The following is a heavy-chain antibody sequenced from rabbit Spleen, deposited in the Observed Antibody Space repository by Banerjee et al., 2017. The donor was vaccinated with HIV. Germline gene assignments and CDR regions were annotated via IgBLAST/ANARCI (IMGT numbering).Heavy chain of an antibody. CDR3: VRDLGYDDYSEKGYFNL. Sequence: EESGGGLVQPGGSLKLSCKASGFDFSSYGVSWVRQAPGKGLEWIGYIEPIFGRTYYATWVNGRFTISSHNAQNTVDLQMNSLTAADTATYFCVRDLGYDDYSEKGYFNLWGPGTLVTVS. D-gene: IGHD2-1*01. CDR1: GFDFSSYG. CDR2: IEPIFGRT. J-gene: IGHJ4*01. V-gene: IGHV1S8*01.